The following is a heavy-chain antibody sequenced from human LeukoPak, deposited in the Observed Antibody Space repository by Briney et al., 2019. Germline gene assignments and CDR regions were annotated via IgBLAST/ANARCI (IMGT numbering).Heavy chain of an antibody. J-gene: IGHJ3*02. CDR2: IRSSGGYVI. V-gene: IGHV3-11*01. Sequence: PGGSLRLSCAASGFTFSDYYMSWIRQAPGKGLEWISCIRSSGGYVIYYADSVKGRFTISRDDAKNSLYLQMNSLRAEDTAVYYCARDPGDAFDIWGQGTTVTVSS. CDR1: GFTFSDYY. CDR3: ARDPGDAFDI.